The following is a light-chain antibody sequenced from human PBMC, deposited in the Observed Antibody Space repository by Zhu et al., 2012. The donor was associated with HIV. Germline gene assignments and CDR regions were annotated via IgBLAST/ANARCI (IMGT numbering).Light chain of an antibody. CDR3: QQRTNWPLT. V-gene: IGKV3-11*01. J-gene: IGKJ4*01. CDR1: HSVNS. CDR2: DTS. Sequence: EIVLTQSPATLSLSPGERATLPCRASHSVNSLAWYQQKPGQAPRLLIYDTSNRATGTPPRFSGSGSGTDFTLTISSLEPEDFAVYYCQQRTNWPLTFGGGTKVEIK.